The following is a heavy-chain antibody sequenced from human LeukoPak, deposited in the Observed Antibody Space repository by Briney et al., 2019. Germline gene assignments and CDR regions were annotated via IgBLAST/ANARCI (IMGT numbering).Heavy chain of an antibody. V-gene: IGHV1-69*13. CDR1: GYTFTSYG. CDR3: ARAINQLGAVAFDY. J-gene: IGHJ4*02. D-gene: IGHD6-19*01. Sequence: SVKVSCKASGYTFTSYGISWVRQAPGQGLEWMGGIIPIFDTANYAQKFQGRVTITADESTSTAYMELSSLRSEDTAVYYCARAINQLGAVAFDYWGQGTLVTVSS. CDR2: IIPIFDTA.